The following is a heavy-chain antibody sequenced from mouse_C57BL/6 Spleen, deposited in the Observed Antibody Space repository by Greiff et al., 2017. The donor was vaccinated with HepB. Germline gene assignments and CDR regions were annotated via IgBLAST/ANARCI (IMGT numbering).Heavy chain of an antibody. J-gene: IGHJ3*01. CDR3: THTGTRGWFAY. Sequence: DVMLVESGGGLVQPGGSMKLSCVASGFTFSNYWMNWVRQSPEKGLEWVAQIRLKSDNYATHYAESVKGRFTISRDDSKSSVYLQMNNLRAEDTGIYYCTHTGTRGWFAYWGQGTLVTVSA. V-gene: IGHV6-3*01. CDR2: IRLKSDNYAT. CDR1: GFTFSNYW. D-gene: IGHD4-1*01.